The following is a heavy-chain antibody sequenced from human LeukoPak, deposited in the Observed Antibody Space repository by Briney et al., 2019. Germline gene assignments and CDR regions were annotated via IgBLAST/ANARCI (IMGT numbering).Heavy chain of an antibody. D-gene: IGHD5-18*01. J-gene: IGHJ4*02. CDR2: INHSGST. Sequence: PSETLSLTCAVYGGSFSGYYWSRIRQPPGKGLEWIGEINHSGSTNYNPPLKSRVTISVDTSKNQFSLKLSSVTAADTAVCYCARGSGYSYGPALDYWGQGTLVTVSS. CDR1: GGSFSGYY. V-gene: IGHV4-34*01. CDR3: ARGSGYSYGPALDY.